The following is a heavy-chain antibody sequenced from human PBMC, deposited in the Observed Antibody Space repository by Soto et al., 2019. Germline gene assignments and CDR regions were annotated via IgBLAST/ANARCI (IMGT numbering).Heavy chain of an antibody. V-gene: IGHV4-59*08. CDR1: GGSISSYY. J-gene: IGHJ5*02. Sequence: SETLSLTCTVSGGSISSYYWSWIRQPPGKGLEWIGYIYYSGSTNYNPSLKSRVTISVDTSKNQFSLKLSSVTAADTAVYYCARTLLGGSSSWYDWFDPWGQGTLVTVSS. CDR3: ARTLLGGSSSWYDWFDP. D-gene: IGHD6-13*01. CDR2: IYYSGST.